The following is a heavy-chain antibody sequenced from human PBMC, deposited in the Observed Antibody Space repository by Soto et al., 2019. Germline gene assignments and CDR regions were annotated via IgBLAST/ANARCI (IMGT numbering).Heavy chain of an antibody. V-gene: IGHV1-2*04. J-gene: IGHJ6*02. Sequence: ASVKVSCKASGYTFTGYYMHWVRQAPGQGLEWMGWINPNSGGTNYAQKFQGWVTMTRDTSISTAYMELSRLRSDDTAVYYCARDNLQSMATNGGYYYYGMDVWGQGTTVTVSS. CDR1: GYTFTGYY. CDR3: ARDNLQSMATNGGYYYYGMDV. D-gene: IGHD5-12*01. CDR2: INPNSGGT.